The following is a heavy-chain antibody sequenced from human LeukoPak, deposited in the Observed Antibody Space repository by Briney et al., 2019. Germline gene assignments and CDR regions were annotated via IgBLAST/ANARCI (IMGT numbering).Heavy chain of an antibody. CDR3: ARDIQHGWFDP. CDR2: IYHSGST. J-gene: IGHJ5*02. V-gene: IGHV4-38-2*02. CDR1: GYSISSGYY. Sequence: PSETLSLTCTVSGYSISSGYYWGWIRQPPGKGLEWIGSIYHSGSTYYNPSLKSRVTISVDTSKNQFSLKLSSVTAADTAVYYCARDIQHGWFDPWGQGTLVTVSS. D-gene: IGHD2-21*01.